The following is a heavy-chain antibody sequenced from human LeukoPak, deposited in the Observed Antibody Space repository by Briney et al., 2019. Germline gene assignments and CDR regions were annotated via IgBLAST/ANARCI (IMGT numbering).Heavy chain of an antibody. D-gene: IGHD2-8*01. Sequence: PGGSLRLSCAASGFTFSSYSMNWVRQAPGKGLEWVSYISSSSSTIYYADSVKGRFTISRDNAKNSLYLQMNSLRAEDTAVYYCARGRLVYALTDWGQGTLVTVSS. CDR1: GFTFSSYS. V-gene: IGHV3-48*01. CDR2: ISSSSSTI. CDR3: ARGRLVYALTD. J-gene: IGHJ4*02.